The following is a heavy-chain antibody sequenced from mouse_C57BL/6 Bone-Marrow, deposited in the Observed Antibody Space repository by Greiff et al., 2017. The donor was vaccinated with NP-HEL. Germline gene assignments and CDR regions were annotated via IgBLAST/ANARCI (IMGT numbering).Heavy chain of an antibody. CDR2: IRNKANNHAT. D-gene: IGHD1-1*01. CDR1: GFTFSDAW. J-gene: IGHJ1*03. Sequence: EVQGVESGGGLVQPGGSMKLSCAASGFTFSDAWMDWVRQSPEKGLEWVAEIRNKANNHATYYAESVKGRFTISRDDSKSSVYLQMNSLRAEDTGIYYCTAFYYYGSSYWYFDVWGTGTTVTVSS. V-gene: IGHV6-6*01. CDR3: TAFYYYGSSYWYFDV.